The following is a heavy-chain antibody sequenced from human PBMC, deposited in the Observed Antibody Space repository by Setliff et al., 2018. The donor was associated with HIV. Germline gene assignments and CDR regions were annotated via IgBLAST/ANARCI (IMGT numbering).Heavy chain of an antibody. Sequence: ASVKVSCKASGYTFTSYYIHWVRQAPGQGLEWMGVITPRTGSTTYAQKFQGRVTMTRDTSTSTVYMQLSSLRSEDTAVYYCARRSDNYYDNSGYYYGAYFDYWGQGTLVTVSS. CDR2: ITPRTGST. CDR1: GYTFTSYY. J-gene: IGHJ4*02. V-gene: IGHV1-46*01. CDR3: ARRSDNYYDNSGYYYGAYFDY. D-gene: IGHD3-22*01.